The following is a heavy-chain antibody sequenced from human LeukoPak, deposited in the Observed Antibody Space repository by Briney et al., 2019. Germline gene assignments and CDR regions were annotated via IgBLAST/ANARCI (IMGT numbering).Heavy chain of an antibody. D-gene: IGHD3-3*01. J-gene: IGHJ3*01. V-gene: IGHV1-24*01. CDR1: EYRLTELS. CDR2: FDPEDVDT. CDR3: ATLLLSKKRYHDFWTSAFDF. Sequence: ASVKVSCKVSEYRLTELSMHWVRLAPGKGLEWMGGFDPEDVDTIYAQKFEGRVTMTEDTSTDTAYLELSSLRSEDTAVYYCATLLLSKKRYHDFWTSAFDFWGQGTMVTVSS.